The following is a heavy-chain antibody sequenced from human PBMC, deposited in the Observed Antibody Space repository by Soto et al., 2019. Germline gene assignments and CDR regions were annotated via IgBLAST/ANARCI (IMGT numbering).Heavy chain of an antibody. J-gene: IGHJ4*02. CDR1: GFTFTNAW. D-gene: IGHD3-3*02. CDR2: IKSKADGETI. V-gene: IGHV3-15*07. CDR3: TTLFYYYHRIGY. Sequence: EVQLVESGGGLVKPGGSLRLSCSASGFTFTNAWMNWVRQVPGKGLEWVGRIKSKADGETIDYAAPLEGRFTISRDDSNSTLYLQMNSLKAEDTAMYFCTTLFYYYHRIGYWGQGTLVTVSS.